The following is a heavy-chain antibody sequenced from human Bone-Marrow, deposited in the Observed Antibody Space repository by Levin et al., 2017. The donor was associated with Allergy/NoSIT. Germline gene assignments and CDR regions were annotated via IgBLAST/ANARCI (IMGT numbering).Heavy chain of an antibody. Sequence: SQTLSLTCAVYGGSFSGNYWSWIRQFPGKWLEWIGEINHSGSTNYNPSLKSRITISIDTSKNQFSLKLSSVTAADTAVYYCARGCRYEFWSGYRGPAPYNWFDPWGQGSLVTVSS. CDR1: GGSFSGNY. D-gene: IGHD3-3*01. CDR2: INHSGST. J-gene: IGHJ5*02. V-gene: IGHV4-34*01. CDR3: ARGCRYEFWSGYRGPAPYNWFDP.